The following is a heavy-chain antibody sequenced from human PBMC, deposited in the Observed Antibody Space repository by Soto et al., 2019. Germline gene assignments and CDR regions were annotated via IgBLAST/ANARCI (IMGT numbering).Heavy chain of an antibody. CDR1: GFSLSTSGVG. V-gene: IGHV2-5*05. CDR2: VYWEDDK. Sequence: SGPTLVNPAPTLTLTCTFSGFSLSTSGVGVGWIRQPPEKALEWLALVYWEDDKRYGPSLRGRLTITKDTSKNQVVRTLTNVRSVDMATSSCAHATRAAPWQYYGEIWGEGTTVTVSS. D-gene: IGHD4-17*01. CDR3: AHATRAAPWQYYGEI. J-gene: IGHJ6*01.